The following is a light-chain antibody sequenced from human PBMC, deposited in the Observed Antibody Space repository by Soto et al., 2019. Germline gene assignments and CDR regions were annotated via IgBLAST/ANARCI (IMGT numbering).Light chain of an antibody. CDR2: EVS. CDR3: SSYTDSNSFYV. J-gene: IGLJ1*01. Sequence: VLTQPASVSGSPGQSITISCNGTSSDVGGHDYVSWYQQHPGKAPKLTIFEVSNRPSGVSNRFSGSKSGNTASLTISGLQAEDEADYYCSSYTDSNSFYVFGSGTKVTVL. CDR1: SSDVGGHDY. V-gene: IGLV2-14*01.